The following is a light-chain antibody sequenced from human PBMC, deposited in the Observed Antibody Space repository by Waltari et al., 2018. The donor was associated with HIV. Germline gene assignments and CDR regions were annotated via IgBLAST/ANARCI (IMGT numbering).Light chain of an antibody. CDR1: QTIRRSN. CDR2: GTS. J-gene: IGKJ4*01. V-gene: IGKV3-20*01. CDR3: QHYDSSPLT. Sequence: VLTHSRGTLSVSPGEGVTLSCLPSQTIRRSNLAWDQQKIGQAPRLLIYGTSNRAAGIPDRFSGSGSGTDFTLTISRLEPEDFAFYYCQHYDSSPLTFGGGTKVEVK.